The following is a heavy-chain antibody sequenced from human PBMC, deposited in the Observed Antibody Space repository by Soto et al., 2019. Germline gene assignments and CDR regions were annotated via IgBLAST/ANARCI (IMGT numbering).Heavy chain of an antibody. J-gene: IGHJ5*02. D-gene: IGHD2-21*02. CDR3: ARELRDSHIHFDH. CDR1: GFTFNNFI. V-gene: IGHV3-48*01. Sequence: GGSRRLSGAVSGFTFNNFIINWVRQAPGKGLEWVSYISPSSDTKYYADSVKGRFTISRDSAKKTVYLQMNSLRAEDTAVYFCARELRDSHIHFDHWGQGTRVTVSS. CDR2: ISPSSDTK.